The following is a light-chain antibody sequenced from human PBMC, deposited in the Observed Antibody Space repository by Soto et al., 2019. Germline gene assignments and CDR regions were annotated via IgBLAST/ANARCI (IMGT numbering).Light chain of an antibody. CDR1: QSVSSRY. CDR2: GAS. V-gene: IGKV3-20*01. CDR3: QQYGSSPAWT. Sequence: EIVLTQSPGTLSLSPGERATLSCRASQSVSSRYLAWYQQKPGQAPRLRIYGASSRATGIPDRFSGSGSGTDFTLTISRLEPEDVAVYYCQQYGSSPAWTVGQGTKVEIK. J-gene: IGKJ1*01.